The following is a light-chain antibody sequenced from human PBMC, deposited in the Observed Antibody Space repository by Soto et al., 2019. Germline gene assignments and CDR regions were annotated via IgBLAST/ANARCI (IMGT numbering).Light chain of an antibody. J-gene: IGLJ3*02. CDR3: LLYFAGVRV. CDR2: DTS. Sequence: QAVVTQEPSLTVSPGETVTLTCGSSTGTVTSGHYTYWFQQKPGQAPRTLIYDTSNKHSWTPARFSGSLLGGKAALTLSSAQLEDEAEYYCLLYFAGVRVFGGGTKLTVL. CDR1: TGTVTSGHY. V-gene: IGLV7-46*01.